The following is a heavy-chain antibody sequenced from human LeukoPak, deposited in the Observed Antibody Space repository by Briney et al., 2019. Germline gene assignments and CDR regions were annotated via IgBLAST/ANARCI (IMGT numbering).Heavy chain of an antibody. Sequence: SETLSLTCTVSGGSIGTYYWSWIRQPPGKGLEWIGYISYSGSTNYNPSLKSRVTISVDTSRNQFSLNLSSVTAADTAVYYCARDRRLDLLHAIDIWGQRTMLTVSS. CDR2: ISYSGST. CDR3: ARDRRLDLLHAIDI. V-gene: IGHV4-59*01. J-gene: IGHJ3*02. CDR1: GGSIGTYY. D-gene: IGHD1-26*01.